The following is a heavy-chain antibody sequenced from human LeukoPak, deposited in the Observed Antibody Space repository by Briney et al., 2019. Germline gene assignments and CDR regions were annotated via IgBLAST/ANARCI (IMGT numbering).Heavy chain of an antibody. V-gene: IGHV3-30*02. Sequence: GGSLRLSCGASGFTFSDYGMLWVRQAPGKGLDWVAFIRYDGSRKYYADSVKGRFTISRDNSKNTLYLQMNSLRAEDTAMYYCAKVSLNMVNDAFDIWGQGTMVSVSS. CDR1: GFTFSDYG. CDR2: IRYDGSRK. J-gene: IGHJ3*02. CDR3: AKVSLNMVNDAFDI. D-gene: IGHD4/OR15-4a*01.